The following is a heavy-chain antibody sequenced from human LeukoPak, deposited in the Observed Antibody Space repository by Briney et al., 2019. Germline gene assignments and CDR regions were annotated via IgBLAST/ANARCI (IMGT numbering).Heavy chain of an antibody. D-gene: IGHD5-12*01. CDR2: IKQDGSEK. J-gene: IGHJ4*02. Sequence: PGGSLRLSCAASGFTFSSYGMHWVRQAPGKGLEWVANIKQDGSEKYYVDSVKGRFTISRDNAKNSLYLQMNSLRAEDTAVYYCARAYSGYDYYFDYWGQGTLVTVSS. CDR3: ARAYSGYDYYFDY. V-gene: IGHV3-7*04. CDR1: GFTFSSYG.